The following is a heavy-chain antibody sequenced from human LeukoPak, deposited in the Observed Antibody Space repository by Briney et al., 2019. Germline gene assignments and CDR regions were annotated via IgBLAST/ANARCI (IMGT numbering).Heavy chain of an antibody. CDR2: IYYSGST. V-gene: IGHV4-59*08. Sequence: SETLSLTCTVSGGSISSYYWSWIRQPPGKGLEWIGHIYYSGSTNYNPSLKSRVTMSVGTSNRQLSLKLSSLTAADSAVYYCARRSTFENFFDYSGQGTPVTVSS. D-gene: IGHD3-10*01. J-gene: IGHJ4*02. CDR1: GGSISSYY. CDR3: ARRSTFENFFDY.